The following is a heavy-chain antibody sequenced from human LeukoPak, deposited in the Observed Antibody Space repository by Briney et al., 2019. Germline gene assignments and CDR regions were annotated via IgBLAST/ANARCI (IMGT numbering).Heavy chain of an antibody. J-gene: IGHJ4*02. CDR3: ARGTITFGGVMVGTYYFDY. CDR1: GVSISSHY. CDR2: IYYSGST. D-gene: IGHD3-16*01. Sequence: PSETLSLTCTVSGVSISSHYWSWIRQPPGKELEWIGYIYYSGSTNYNPSLKSRVTISVDTSKNQFSLKLSSVTAADTAVYYCARGTITFGGVMVGTYYFDYWGQGTLVTVCS. V-gene: IGHV4-59*11.